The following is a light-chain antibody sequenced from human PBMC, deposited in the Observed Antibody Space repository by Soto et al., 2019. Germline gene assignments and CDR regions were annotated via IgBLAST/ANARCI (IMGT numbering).Light chain of an antibody. CDR2: DTS. CDR1: QSLSGW. V-gene: IGKV1-5*01. J-gene: IGKJ1*01. CDR3: QQYNSYSRT. Sequence: DIQMTQSPSTLSASVGDRVTITCRASQSLSGWLAWYQQKPGKAPNLLIYDTSTLKSGVPSRFSGSGSGTDFTLTISSLQPEDFATYYCQQYNSYSRTFGQWTKVEV.